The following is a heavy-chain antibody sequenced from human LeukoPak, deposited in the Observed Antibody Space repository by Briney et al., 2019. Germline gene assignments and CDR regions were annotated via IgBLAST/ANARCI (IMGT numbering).Heavy chain of an antibody. D-gene: IGHD3-22*01. J-gene: IGHJ4*02. CDR1: GLTFSSDA. CDR3: AKEVCSDSSGYFDY. Sequence: GGCLRLSCSASGLTFSSDAMGWVRQAPGKGLELVSAISASVTRTYYADSVKGRFTISRDNSKNALYLQMNCLIADETAVYYCAKEVCSDSSGYFDYWGQGTLVTVSS. CDR2: ISASVTRT. V-gene: IGHV3-23*01.